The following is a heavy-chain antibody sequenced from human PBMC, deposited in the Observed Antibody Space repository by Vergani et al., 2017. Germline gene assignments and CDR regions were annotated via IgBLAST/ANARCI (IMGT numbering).Heavy chain of an antibody. CDR1: GCTFNSYT. D-gene: IGHD2-2*02. Sequence: QVQLVQSGAALKKPGSSVKVSCKASGCTFNSYTISWGRTPPGQGLEWMGGIIPIFGTANYAKTFQGRVTITADESTSTVYKELSILRSEDTAVYYFDLLLKDVLVPAAIREYYYSYMDV. CDR2: IIPIFGTA. V-gene: IGHV1-69*12. J-gene: IGHJ6*03. CDR3: DLLLKDVLVPAAIREYYYSYMDV.